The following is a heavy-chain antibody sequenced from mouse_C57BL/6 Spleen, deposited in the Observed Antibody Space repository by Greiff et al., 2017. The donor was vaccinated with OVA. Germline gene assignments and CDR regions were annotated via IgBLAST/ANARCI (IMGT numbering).Heavy chain of an antibody. J-gene: IGHJ4*01. CDR3: ARGDYDYAHYYAMDY. CDR2: INPSNGGT. V-gene: IGHV1-53*01. D-gene: IGHD2-4*01. CDR1: GYTFTSYW. Sequence: QVQLQQPGTELVKPGASVKLSCKASGYTFTSYWMHWVKQRPGQGLEWIGNINPSNGGTNYNEKFKSKATLTVDKSSSTAYMQLSSLTSEDSAVYYCARGDYDYAHYYAMDYWGQGTSVTVSS.